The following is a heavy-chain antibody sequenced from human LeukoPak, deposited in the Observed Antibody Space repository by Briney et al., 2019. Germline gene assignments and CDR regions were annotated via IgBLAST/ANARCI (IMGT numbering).Heavy chain of an antibody. J-gene: IGHJ4*02. Sequence: GGSLRLSCTASGFTFNTYGMHWVRQAPGKGLKWVAFIRYDGSNKYYGDSVKGRFTISRDNSKNTLYLQMNSLRAEDTAVYYCAKDLSWGGYNLWGQGTLVTVSS. V-gene: IGHV3-30*02. CDR2: IRYDGSNK. CDR1: GFTFNTYG. CDR3: AKDLSWGGYNL. D-gene: IGHD5-24*01.